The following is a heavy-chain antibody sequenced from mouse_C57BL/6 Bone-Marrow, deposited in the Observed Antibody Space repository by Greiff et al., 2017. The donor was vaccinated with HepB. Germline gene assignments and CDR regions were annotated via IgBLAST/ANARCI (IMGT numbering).Heavy chain of an antibody. D-gene: IGHD1-1*01. CDR2: IDPEDGET. J-gene: IGHJ2*01. CDR1: GFNIEDYY. CDR3: ARTVVALDY. Sequence: EVKVVESGAELVKPGASVKLSCTASGFNIEDYYMHWVKQRTEQGLEWIGRIDPEDGETKYAPNFQGKATITADTSSNTAYLQLSSLTSEDTAVYYCARTVVALDYWGQGTTLTVSS. V-gene: IGHV14-2*01.